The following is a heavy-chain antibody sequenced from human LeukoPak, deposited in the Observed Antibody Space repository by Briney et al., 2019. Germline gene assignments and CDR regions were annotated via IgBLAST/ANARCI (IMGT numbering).Heavy chain of an antibody. D-gene: IGHD3-10*01. V-gene: IGHV3-9*01. CDR2: ISWNSGSI. J-gene: IGHJ4*02. Sequence: GRSLRLSCAASGFTFDDYAMHWVRQAPGKGLEWVSGISWNSGSIGYADSVKGRFTISRDNAKNSLYLQMNSLRAEDTALYYCAKDSYYYGSGSYDYWGQGTLVTVSS. CDR1: GFTFDDYA. CDR3: AKDSYYYGSGSYDY.